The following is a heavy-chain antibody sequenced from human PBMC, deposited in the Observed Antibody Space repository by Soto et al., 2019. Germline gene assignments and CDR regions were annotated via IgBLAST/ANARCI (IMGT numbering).Heavy chain of an antibody. CDR3: AKDLIANNGLREAFYM. D-gene: IGHD2-8*01. CDR1: GFSFSAYA. Sequence: QSGGSLRLSCAASGFSFSAYAMNWVRQAPGKGLQWVSGLVGSGGDKNYADSVRGRFTVSRDNSKNTLYLQMNNLRGEDTAVYYCAKDLIANNGLREAFYMCGRGSKVTVSS. CDR2: LVGSGGDK. V-gene: IGHV3-23*01. J-gene: IGHJ3*02.